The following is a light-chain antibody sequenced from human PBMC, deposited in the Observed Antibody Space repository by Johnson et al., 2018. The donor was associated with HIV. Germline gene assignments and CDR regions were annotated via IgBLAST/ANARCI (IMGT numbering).Light chain of an antibody. Sequence: QSVLTQPPSVSAAPGQKVTISCSGSSSNIGNNYVSWYQQVPGTAPKLLIYDNNKRPSGLPDRFSGSKSGTSATLDITGLQTGDEADYYCGTWDSSLGAWVFGTGTKVTVL. J-gene: IGLJ1*01. CDR3: GTWDSSLGAWV. CDR1: SSNIGNNY. CDR2: DNN. V-gene: IGLV1-51*01.